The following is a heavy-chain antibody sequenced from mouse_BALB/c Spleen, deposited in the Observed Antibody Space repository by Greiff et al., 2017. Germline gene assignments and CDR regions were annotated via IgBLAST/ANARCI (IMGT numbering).Heavy chain of an antibody. CDR2: INPSTGYT. CDR1: GYTFTSYW. V-gene: IGHV1-7*01. Sequence: QVQLQQSGAELAKPGASVKMSCKASGYTFTSYWMHWVKQRPGQGLEWIGYINPSTGYTEYNQKFKDKATLTADKSSSTAYMQLSSLTSEDSAVYYCERFYYDSLHAMDYWGQGTSVTVSS. D-gene: IGHD2-4*01. CDR3: ERFYYDSLHAMDY. J-gene: IGHJ4*01.